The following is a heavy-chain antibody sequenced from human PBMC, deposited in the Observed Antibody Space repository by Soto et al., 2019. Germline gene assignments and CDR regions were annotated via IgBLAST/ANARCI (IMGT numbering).Heavy chain of an antibody. CDR2: INPNSGGT. CDR3: AREPATSKLKGVDV. J-gene: IGHJ4*02. V-gene: IGHV1-2*02. CDR1: GYTFSDYY. D-gene: IGHD1-1*01. Sequence: ASLKVSCTASGYTFSDYYIHCVRQAPGQGLEWMGWINPNSGGTKYAPKFQGGVTMTRDTSITTAYMELSRLRSGERAVYYWAREPATSKLKGVDVWGKGTLVTASA.